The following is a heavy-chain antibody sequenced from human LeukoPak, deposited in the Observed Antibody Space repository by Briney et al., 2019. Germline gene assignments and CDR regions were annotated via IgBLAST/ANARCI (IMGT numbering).Heavy chain of an antibody. CDR3: ARVGPSYYYGSGSLDY. V-gene: IGHV5-51*01. CDR2: IYPGDSDT. CDR1: GYSFTSYW. Sequence: RGESLKISCKGSGYSFTSYWIGWVRQMPGKGLEWMGIIYPGDSDTRYSPSFQGQVTISADKSISTAYLQWSSLRASDTAMYYCARVGPSYYYGSGSLDYWGQGTLVTVSS. J-gene: IGHJ4*02. D-gene: IGHD3-10*01.